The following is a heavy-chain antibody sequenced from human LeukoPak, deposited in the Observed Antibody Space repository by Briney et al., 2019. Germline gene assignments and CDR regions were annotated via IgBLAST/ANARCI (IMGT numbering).Heavy chain of an antibody. Sequence: GGSLGLSCAASGFAFSNYGMSWVRQAPGKGLEWVSAISGSGDNTYYADSVKGRFTISRDISTNTLFLQMNSLRAEDTAMFYCAKGIYGGNTMFYFDHWGQGTLVAVSS. CDR1: GFAFSNYG. CDR3: AKGIYGGNTMFYFDH. CDR2: ISGSGDNT. D-gene: IGHD4-23*01. V-gene: IGHV3-23*01. J-gene: IGHJ4*02.